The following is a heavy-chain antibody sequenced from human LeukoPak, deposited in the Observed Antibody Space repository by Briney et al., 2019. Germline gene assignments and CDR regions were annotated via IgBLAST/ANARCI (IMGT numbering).Heavy chain of an antibody. CDR1: GFTFSNYC. Sequence: GGSLRLSCAASGFTFSNYCMHWVRQAPGKGLEWVAVVSNDGRVQYYADSVKGRFTISRDNSKNTLYLQMNSLRTEDTAVYYCARFSRGNGYSYGFYGMDVWGQGTTVTVSS. J-gene: IGHJ6*02. V-gene: IGHV3-30*03. CDR3: ARFSRGNGYSYGFYGMDV. CDR2: VSNDGRVQ. D-gene: IGHD5-18*01.